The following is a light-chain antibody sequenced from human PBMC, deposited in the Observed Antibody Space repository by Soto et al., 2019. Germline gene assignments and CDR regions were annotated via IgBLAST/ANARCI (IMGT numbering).Light chain of an antibody. Sequence: EVVLTQSPGTLSLSPGESATLSCRASQSVGSSYLAWYQQKPGQAPRLLIFGASSRATGIPDRFSGSGSGTDFTLTISRLEPEDFAVYYCQHYGTSWTLGQGTKVDIK. J-gene: IGKJ1*01. CDR1: QSVGSSY. CDR2: GAS. V-gene: IGKV3-20*01. CDR3: QHYGTSWT.